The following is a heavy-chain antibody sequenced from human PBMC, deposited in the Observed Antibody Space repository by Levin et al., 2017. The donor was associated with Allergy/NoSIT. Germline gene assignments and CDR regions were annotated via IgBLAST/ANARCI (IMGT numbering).Heavy chain of an antibody. CDR3: ALAVAGKGEYYYYYYMDV. V-gene: IGHV1-46*01. J-gene: IGHJ6*03. D-gene: IGHD6-19*01. CDR2: INPSGGST. CDR1: GYTFTSYY. Sequence: GESLKISCKASGYTFTSYYMHWVRQAPGQGLEWMGIINPSGGSTSYAQKFQGRVTMTRDTSTSTVYMELSSLRSEDTAVYYCALAVAGKGEYYYYYYMDVWGKGTTVTVSS.